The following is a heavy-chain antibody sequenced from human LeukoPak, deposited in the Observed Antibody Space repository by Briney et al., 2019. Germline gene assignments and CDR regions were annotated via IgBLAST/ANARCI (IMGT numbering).Heavy chain of an antibody. J-gene: IGHJ4*02. CDR2: ISYDGSDK. CDR3: AKDLDSSVWYYFDY. Sequence: GGSLRLSCAASGFTFSRYAMHWVRQAPGKGLEWVAVISYDGSDKYYADSVKGRFTISRDNSKNTLYLQMKSLRAEDTAVYYCAKDLDSSVWYYFDYWGQGTLVTVSS. V-gene: IGHV3-30-3*01. CDR1: GFTFSRYA. D-gene: IGHD6-19*01.